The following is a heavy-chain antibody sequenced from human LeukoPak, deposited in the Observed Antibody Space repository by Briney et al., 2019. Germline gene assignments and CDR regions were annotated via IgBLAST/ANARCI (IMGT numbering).Heavy chain of an antibody. J-gene: IGHJ3*02. CDR2: ISGSGGST. CDR3: AKDQVVMLVRPAFDI. V-gene: IGHV3-23*01. Sequence: GGSLRLSCAASGFTFSNYAMTWVRQAPGKGLEWVSTISGSGGSTYYADSVKGRFTISRDTSKNTLYLQMISLRAEDTAVYYCAKDQVVMLVRPAFDIWGQGTMVTVSS. CDR1: GFTFSNYA. D-gene: IGHD2-21*01.